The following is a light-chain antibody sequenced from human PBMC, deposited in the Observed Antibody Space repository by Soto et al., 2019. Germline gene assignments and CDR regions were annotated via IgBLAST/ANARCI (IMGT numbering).Light chain of an antibody. J-gene: IGLJ1*01. Sequence: QSVLTQPASVSGSPGQSITISCTGTSSDVGGYNHVSWYQQHPGKAPKLMIYDVSNRPSGASNRFSGSKSGSTASLTISALQAEDEAEYYCSSYTSSDTYFFGTGTKLTVL. CDR2: DVS. V-gene: IGLV2-14*01. CDR1: SSDVGGYNH. CDR3: SSYTSSDTYF.